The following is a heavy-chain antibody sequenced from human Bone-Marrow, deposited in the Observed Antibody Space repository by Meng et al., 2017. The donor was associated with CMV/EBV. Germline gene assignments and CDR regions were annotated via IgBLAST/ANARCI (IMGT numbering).Heavy chain of an antibody. V-gene: IGHV3-9*03. CDR1: GFTFDDYA. J-gene: IGHJ4*02. D-gene: IGHD2-2*01. CDR2: ISWNSGSI. CDR3: ARVGDRYCSSTSCSPFDY. Sequence: GGSLRLSCAASGFTFDDYAMHWVRQAPGKGLEWVSGISWNSGSIGYADSVKGRFTISRDNAKNSLYLQMNSLRAEDMALYYCARVGDRYCSSTSCSPFDYWGQGTLVTVSS.